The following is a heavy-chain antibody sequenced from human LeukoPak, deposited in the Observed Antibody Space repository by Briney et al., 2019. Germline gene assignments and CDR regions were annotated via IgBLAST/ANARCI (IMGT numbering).Heavy chain of an antibody. J-gene: IGHJ4*02. V-gene: IGHV3-7*01. D-gene: IGHD3-16*01. CDR1: GFTFSTYW. CDR3: ARGRQLGANFWVY. CDR2: IKEDGSER. Sequence: QAGGSLRLSCGASGFTFSTYWMSWVRQSPGKGLEWVANIKEDGSERNYVDSVKGRFTIYRDNAKNSLFLQMNSLRAEDTAVYYCARGRQLGANFWVYWGQGTLVTVSS.